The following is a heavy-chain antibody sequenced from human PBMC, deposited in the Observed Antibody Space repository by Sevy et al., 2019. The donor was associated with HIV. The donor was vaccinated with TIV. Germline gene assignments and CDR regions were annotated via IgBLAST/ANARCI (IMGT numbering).Heavy chain of an antibody. D-gene: IGHD2-15*01. CDR3: ATPPWYCSGGSCDSENAFDI. CDR1: GYTLTELS. V-gene: IGHV1-24*01. CDR2: FDPEDGET. Sequence: ASVKVSCKVSGYTLTELSMHWVRQAPGKGLEWMGGFDPEDGETIYAQKFQGRVTMTEDTSTDTAYMELSSLRSEDTAVYYCATPPWYCSGGSCDSENAFDIWGQGTMVTVSS. J-gene: IGHJ3*02.